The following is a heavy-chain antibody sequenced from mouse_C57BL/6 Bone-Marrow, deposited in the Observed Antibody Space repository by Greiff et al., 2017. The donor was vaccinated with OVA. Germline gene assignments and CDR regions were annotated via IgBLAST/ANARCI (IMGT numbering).Heavy chain of an antibody. CDR3: ATLVRRGDY. D-gene: IGHD2-14*01. CDR2: IDPSDSYT. J-gene: IGHJ4*01. CDR1: GYTFTSYW. Sequence: QVQLQQPGAELVRPGTSVKLSCKASGYTFTSYWMHWVKQRPGQGLEWIGVIDPSDSYTNYNQKFKGKATLTVDTSSSTAYMQRSSLTSEDSAVYYCATLVRRGDYWGQGTSVTVSA. V-gene: IGHV1-59*01.